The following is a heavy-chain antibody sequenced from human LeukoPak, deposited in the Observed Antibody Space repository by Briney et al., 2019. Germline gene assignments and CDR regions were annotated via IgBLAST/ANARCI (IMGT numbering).Heavy chain of an antibody. V-gene: IGHV1-18*01. Sequence: SVNVSCKTSGYTFTTYGISWVRPAPGQGLAGMGWISGYKGKTKYAQKLQDRVTMTTDPSTSTAYMELRSLRSDDTAVYYCARVRSAAMGRYYFDYWGQGTLVTVSS. CDR1: GYTFTTYG. CDR2: ISGYKGKT. D-gene: IGHD2-2*01. CDR3: ARVRSAAMGRYYFDY. J-gene: IGHJ4*02.